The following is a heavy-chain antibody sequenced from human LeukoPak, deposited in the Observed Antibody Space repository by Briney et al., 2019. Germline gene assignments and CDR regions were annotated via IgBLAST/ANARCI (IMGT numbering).Heavy chain of an antibody. Sequence: GESLKISCQVSGFTLSNYWIAWVRQMPGKGLEWMGIIYPDDSDARYRPPFQGLVTISADKSINTVYLQWSSLKASDTAMYYCARHTGEGSHFQHWGQGSLVTVSS. V-gene: IGHV5-51*01. CDR2: IYPDDSDA. CDR1: GFTLSNYW. J-gene: IGHJ1*01. D-gene: IGHD3-16*01. CDR3: ARHTGEGSHFQH.